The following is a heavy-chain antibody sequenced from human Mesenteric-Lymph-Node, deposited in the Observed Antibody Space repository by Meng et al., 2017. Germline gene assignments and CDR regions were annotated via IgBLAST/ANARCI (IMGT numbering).Heavy chain of an antibody. V-gene: IGHV3-23*01. CDR2: ISGGGETT. CDR1: RFTFKSYA. D-gene: IGHD3-10*01. Sequence: ASLNISCAASRFTFKSYAMTWVRHSPGKGLEWVGDISGGGETTNYADSVKGRFTISRDNSRNTLYLQMNSLRAEDTSVYHCAKDLYGSGSYSIWGQGRVVTVSS. J-gene: IGHJ4*02. CDR3: AKDLYGSGSYSI.